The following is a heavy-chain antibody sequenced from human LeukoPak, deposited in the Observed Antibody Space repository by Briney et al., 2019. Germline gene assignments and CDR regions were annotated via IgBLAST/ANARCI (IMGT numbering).Heavy chain of an antibody. J-gene: IGHJ4*02. CDR1: GFTFSNFA. Sequence: GGSLRLSCAASGFTFSNFAMSWVRQAPGKVLEWVSGTTGSGARTHYADSVKGLFTISRDNPKNTLYLQMNSLRVEDTAVYYCAKDLSPRLAFDYWGQGTLVTVSS. CDR3: AKDLSPRLAFDY. CDR2: TTGSGART. V-gene: IGHV3-23*01. D-gene: IGHD2/OR15-2a*01.